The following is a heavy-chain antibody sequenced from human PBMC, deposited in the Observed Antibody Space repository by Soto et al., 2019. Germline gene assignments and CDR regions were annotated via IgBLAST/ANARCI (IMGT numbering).Heavy chain of an antibody. CDR3: AREGIAVAGTGLLDY. CDR2: IIPIFGTA. D-gene: IGHD6-19*01. V-gene: IGHV1-69*13. J-gene: IGHJ4*02. Sequence: SVKVSCKASGGTFSSYAISWVRQAPGQGLEWMGGIIPIFGTANYAQKFQGRVTITADESTSTAYMELSSLRSEDTAVYYCAREGIAVAGTGLLDYWGQGTLVTVSS. CDR1: GGTFSSYA.